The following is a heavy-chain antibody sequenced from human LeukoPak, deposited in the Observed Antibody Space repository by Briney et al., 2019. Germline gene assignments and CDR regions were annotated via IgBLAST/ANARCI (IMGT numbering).Heavy chain of an antibody. Sequence: SETLSLTCAVYGGSFSGYYWSWIRQPPGKGLEWIGEINHSGSTNYNPSLKSRVTISVDTSKNQFSLKLSSVTAADTAVYYCARRNRGSWSGYYNWFDPWGQGTLVTVSS. J-gene: IGHJ5*02. CDR1: GGSFSGYY. V-gene: IGHV4-34*01. CDR3: ARRNRGSWSGYYNWFDP. D-gene: IGHD3-3*01. CDR2: INHSGST.